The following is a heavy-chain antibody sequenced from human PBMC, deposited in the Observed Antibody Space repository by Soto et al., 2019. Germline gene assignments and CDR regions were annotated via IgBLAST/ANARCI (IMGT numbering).Heavy chain of an antibody. D-gene: IGHD3-22*01. CDR3: ARGRDRDYYDSTPWY. V-gene: IGHV3-48*02. CDR2: ISSSSSTI. J-gene: IGHJ4*02. CDR1: GFTFSIYS. Sequence: EVQLVESGGGLVQPGGSLRLSCAASGFTFSIYSMNWVRQAPGKGLEWVSYISSSSSTIYYADSVKGRFTISRDNAKNSLYLQMNSLRDEDTAVYYCARGRDRDYYDSTPWYWGQGTLVTVSS.